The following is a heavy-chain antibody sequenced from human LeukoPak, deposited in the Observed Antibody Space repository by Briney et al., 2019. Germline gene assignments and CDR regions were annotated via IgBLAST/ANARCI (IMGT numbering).Heavy chain of an antibody. CDR1: GYTFTGYY. D-gene: IGHD6-13*01. CDR2: INPNSGGT. V-gene: IGHV1-2*02. Sequence: ASVKVSCKASGYTFTGYYMHWVRQAPGQGLEWMGWINPNSGGTNYAQKFQGRVTMTRDTSISTAYMELSRLRSDDTAVYYCARTPAYSGSWLDIWGQGTMVTVSS. CDR3: ARTPAYSGSWLDI. J-gene: IGHJ3*02.